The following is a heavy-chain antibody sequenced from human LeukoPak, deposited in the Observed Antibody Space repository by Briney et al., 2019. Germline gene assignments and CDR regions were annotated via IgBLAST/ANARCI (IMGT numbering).Heavy chain of an antibody. CDR2: IYWDDDK. CDR3: AHAPHYYDSSGYPYFQH. J-gene: IGHJ1*01. D-gene: IGHD3-22*01. CDR1: GFSLSTSGVG. V-gene: IGHV2-5*02. Sequence: SGPTLVNPTQTLTLTCTFSGFSLSTSGVGVGWIRQPPGKALEWLELIYWDDDKRYSPSLKSRLTITKDTSKNQVVLTMTNMDPVDTATYYCAHAPHYYDSSGYPYFQHWGQGTLVTVSS.